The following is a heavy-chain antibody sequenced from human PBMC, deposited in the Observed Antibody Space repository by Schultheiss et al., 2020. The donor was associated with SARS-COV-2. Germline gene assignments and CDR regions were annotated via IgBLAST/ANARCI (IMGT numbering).Heavy chain of an antibody. CDR2: ISSSSSYI. CDR1: GFTFSNYA. Sequence: GGSLRLSCAVSGFTFSNYAMSWVRQAPGKGLEWVSSISSSSSYIYYADSVKGRFTISRDNAKNSLYLQMNSLRAEDTAVYYCARDYDWFDPWGQGTLVTVSS. D-gene: IGHD2-2*01. CDR3: ARDYDWFDP. V-gene: IGHV3-21*01. J-gene: IGHJ5*02.